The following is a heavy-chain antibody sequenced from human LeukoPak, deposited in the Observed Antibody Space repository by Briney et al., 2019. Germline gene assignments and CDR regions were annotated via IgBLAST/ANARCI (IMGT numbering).Heavy chain of an antibody. Sequence: GSLRLSCAASGFTFSSYSMNWVRQAPGKGLEWVSSISSSSSYIYYADSVKGRFTISRDNAKNSLYLQMNSLRAEDTAVYYCASRHSSGWYLDYWGQGTLVTVSS. CDR2: ISSSSSYI. V-gene: IGHV3-21*01. D-gene: IGHD6-19*01. CDR1: GFTFSSYS. J-gene: IGHJ4*02. CDR3: ASRHSSGWYLDY.